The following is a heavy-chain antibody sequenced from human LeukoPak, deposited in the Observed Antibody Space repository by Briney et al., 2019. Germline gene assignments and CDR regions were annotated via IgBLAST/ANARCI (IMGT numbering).Heavy chain of an antibody. CDR1: GYSISSGYY. V-gene: IGHV4-38-2*01. J-gene: IGHJ4*02. D-gene: IGHD4-23*01. Sequence: SETLSLTCAVSGYSISSGYYWGWIRQPPGKGLEWIGSVSDGGSADYNPSLKSRVTMSVDTSKNQLSLKLTSVTAADTAVHYCARDRYGGNSGEFDYWGQGTLVTVSS. CDR3: ARDRYGGNSGEFDY. CDR2: VSDGGSA.